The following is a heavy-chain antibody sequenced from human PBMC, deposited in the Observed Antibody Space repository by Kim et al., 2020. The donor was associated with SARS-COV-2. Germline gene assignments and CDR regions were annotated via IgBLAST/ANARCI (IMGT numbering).Heavy chain of an antibody. J-gene: IGHJ6*02. CDR1: GGSLSGYY. CDR2: ISDSRSI. V-gene: IGHV4-34*01. Sequence: SETLSLTCAVYGGSLSGYYWSWIRQPPGKGLEWIGEISDSRSINYDPSLKSRVTISEDTSKNQFSLKLSTVTAADTAVYYCTRGRGIALWGQGTTVTVSS. CDR3: TRGRGIAL.